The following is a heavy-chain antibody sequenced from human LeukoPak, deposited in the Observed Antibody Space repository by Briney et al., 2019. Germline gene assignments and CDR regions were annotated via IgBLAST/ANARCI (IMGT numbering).Heavy chain of an antibody. J-gene: IGHJ4*02. V-gene: IGHV3-23*01. CDR2: ISGGGGST. Sequence: GGSLRLSCAASGFTFSSYGMSWVRQAPGKGLEWVSAISGGGGSTYYADSVKGRFTISRDNSKNTLYLQMNSLRVEDTAVYYCAKDLRSTLWLPYWGQGTLVTVSS. CDR1: GFTFSSYG. CDR3: AKDLRSTLWLPY. D-gene: IGHD3-10*01.